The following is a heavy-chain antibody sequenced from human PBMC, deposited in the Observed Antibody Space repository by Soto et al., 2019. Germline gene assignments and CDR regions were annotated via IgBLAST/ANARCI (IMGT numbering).Heavy chain of an antibody. D-gene: IGHD3-3*01. Sequence: SVKVSCKASGGTFTSYTISWVRQAPGQGLEWMGGITPIFGTANYAQKFQGRVTITADESTSTAYMELSSLRSEDTAVYYCARDLLYYFDFCGQGTLVTVSS. CDR2: ITPIFGTA. CDR1: GGTFTSYT. V-gene: IGHV1-69*13. J-gene: IGHJ4*02. CDR3: ARDLLYYFDF.